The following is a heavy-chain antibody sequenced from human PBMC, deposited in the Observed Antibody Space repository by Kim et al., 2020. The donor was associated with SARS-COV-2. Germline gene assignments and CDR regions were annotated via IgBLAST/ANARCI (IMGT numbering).Heavy chain of an antibody. Sequence: STLYADFVKCRVTIARDNAKNTLYLQMNSLRAEDTSVYFCARGNLFGMDVWGQGTMVTVSS. J-gene: IGHJ6*02. D-gene: IGHD3-3*01. V-gene: IGHV3-74*03. CDR3: ARGNLFGMDV. CDR2: ST.